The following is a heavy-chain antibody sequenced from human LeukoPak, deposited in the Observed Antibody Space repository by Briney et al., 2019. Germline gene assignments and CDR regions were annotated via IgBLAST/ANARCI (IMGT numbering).Heavy chain of an antibody. CDR2: ISGSGGST. V-gene: IGHV3-23*01. CDR3: AKDGGGRYSYFDY. J-gene: IGHJ4*02. Sequence: PGGSLRLSSAASGFTFSSYAMSWVRQPPGKGLEWVSAISGSGGSTYYADSLKGRFTISRDNSKNTLYLQMNSLRAEDTAVYYCAKDGGGRYSYFDYWGQGTLVTVSS. D-gene: IGHD3-16*01. CDR1: GFTFSSYA.